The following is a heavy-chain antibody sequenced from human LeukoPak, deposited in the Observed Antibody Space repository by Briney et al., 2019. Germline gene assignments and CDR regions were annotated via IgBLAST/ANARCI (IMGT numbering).Heavy chain of an antibody. D-gene: IGHD5-24*01. CDR3: ARDRAVKARIGGMDV. CDR1: GFTFSGYS. V-gene: IGHV3-21*06. Sequence: PGGSLRLSCEASGFTFSGYSMNWVRKAPGKGLEWVSYISESSSHTYNADSVKGRFTIPRDNAKNSLYLQMNRLRVEDTGIYYCARDRAVKARIGGMDVWGRGTTVIVSS. CDR2: ISESSSHT. J-gene: IGHJ6*02.